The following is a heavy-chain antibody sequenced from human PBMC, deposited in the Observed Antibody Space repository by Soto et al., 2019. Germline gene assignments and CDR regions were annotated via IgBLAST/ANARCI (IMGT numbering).Heavy chain of an antibody. V-gene: IGHV4-4*07. CDR2: IYTSGST. CDR1: GGSISSYY. Sequence: QVQLQESGPGLVKPSETLSLTCTVSGGSISSYYWSWIRQPAGKGLEWIGRIYTSGSTNYNPSLKSRVTMSVDTSKNQFSLKLSSATAADTAVYYCARDHPIAVAGNVFWYFDLWGRGTLVTVSS. J-gene: IGHJ2*01. D-gene: IGHD6-19*01. CDR3: ARDHPIAVAGNVFWYFDL.